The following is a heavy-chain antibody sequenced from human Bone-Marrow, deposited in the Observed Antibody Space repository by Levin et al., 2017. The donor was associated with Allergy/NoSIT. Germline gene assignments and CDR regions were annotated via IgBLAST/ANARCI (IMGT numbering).Heavy chain of an antibody. V-gene: IGHV3-7*01. CDR3: ARELQWSRDY. Sequence: GGSLRLSCAASGFIFSNYWMDWVRQAPGKGLEWVANIKPDGSDKYYVGSVKGRFTISRDNAKNSLYPQMASLRVEDTAVYYCARELQWSRDYWGQGTLVIVSS. CDR1: GFIFSNYW. J-gene: IGHJ4*02. D-gene: IGHD2-15*01. CDR2: IKPDGSDK.